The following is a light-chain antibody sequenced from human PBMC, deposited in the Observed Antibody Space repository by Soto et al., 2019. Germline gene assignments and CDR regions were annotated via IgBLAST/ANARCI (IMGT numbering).Light chain of an antibody. V-gene: IGLV2-11*01. J-gene: IGLJ1*01. CDR3: CSYAGMAVDV. CDR2: EVT. CDR1: SSDVDNYNN. Sequence: QPALTPPRSVSGSPGQSVTISCTRTSSDVDNYNNVSWYQQHPGKAPKLLIHEVTKRPSGVPDRFSGSKSGTTASLTFYGLQAEDESVYYCCSYAGMAVDVFRSGNKVTVL.